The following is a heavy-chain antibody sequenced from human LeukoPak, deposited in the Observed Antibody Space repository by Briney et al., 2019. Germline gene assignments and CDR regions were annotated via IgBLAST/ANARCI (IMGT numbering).Heavy chain of an antibody. J-gene: IGHJ4*02. Sequence: GGSLRLSCAASGFTFSSYWMHWVRQAPGKGLVWVSRINSDGSSTTYADSVNGRFTISRDNAKNTLYLQMNSLRAEDTAVYYCARGAPSGSYYYWGQGTLVTVSS. CDR3: ARGAPSGSYYY. V-gene: IGHV3-74*01. CDR2: INSDGSST. D-gene: IGHD1-26*01. CDR1: GFTFSSYW.